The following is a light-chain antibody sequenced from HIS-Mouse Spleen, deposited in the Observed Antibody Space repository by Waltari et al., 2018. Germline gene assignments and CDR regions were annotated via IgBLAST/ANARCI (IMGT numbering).Light chain of an antibody. CDR1: QSVLYSSNNKNY. CDR3: QQYYSTPLT. Sequence: DIVMTQSPDSLAVSLGERDTINCKSSQSVLYSSNNKNYLDWYQQKPGQPPKLLIYWASTRESGVPDRFSGSGSGTDFTLTISSLQAEDVAVYYCQQYYSTPLTFGGGTKVEIK. CDR2: WAS. V-gene: IGKV4-1*01. J-gene: IGKJ4*01.